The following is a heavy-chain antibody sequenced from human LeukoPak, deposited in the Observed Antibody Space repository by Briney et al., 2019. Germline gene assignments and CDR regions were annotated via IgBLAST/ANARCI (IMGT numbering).Heavy chain of an antibody. Sequence: SETLSLTCTVSGGSISSHYWSWIRQPPGKGLEWIGYIYYSGSANYNPSLKSRVTISGDTSKNQFSLKLSSVTAADSAVYYCASTYRHCSGGSCSYYFDYWGQGTLVTVSS. J-gene: IGHJ4*02. CDR1: GGSISSHY. CDR2: IYYSGSA. D-gene: IGHD2-15*01. CDR3: ASTYRHCSGGSCSYYFDY. V-gene: IGHV4-59*11.